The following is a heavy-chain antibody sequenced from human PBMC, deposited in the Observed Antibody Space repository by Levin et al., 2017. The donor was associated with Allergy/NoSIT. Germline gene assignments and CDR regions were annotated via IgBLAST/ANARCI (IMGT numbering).Heavy chain of an antibody. J-gene: IGHJ4*02. Sequence: SQTLSLTCTVSGGSISSYYWSWIRQPPGKGLEWIGYIYYSGSTNYNPSLKSRVTISVDTSKNQFSLKLSSVTAADTAVYYCARAGITGRIFDYWGQGTLVTVSS. D-gene: IGHD1-20*01. CDR2: IYYSGST. CDR1: GGSISSYY. V-gene: IGHV4-59*01. CDR3: ARAGITGRIFDY.